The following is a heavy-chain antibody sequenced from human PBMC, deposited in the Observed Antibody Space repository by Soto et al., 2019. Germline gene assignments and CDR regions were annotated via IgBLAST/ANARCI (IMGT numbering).Heavy chain of an antibody. J-gene: IGHJ4*02. CDR2: IIPIFGTA. CDR3: ARDDRCSGGSCYSY. V-gene: IGHV1-69*01. D-gene: IGHD2-15*01. Sequence: QVQLVQSGAEVKKPGSSVKVSCKASGGTFSSYAISWVRQAPGQGLEWMGGIIPIFGTANYAQKFHGRVTITADEDTSTDYMEVSSLRSEDTAVYYCARDDRCSGGSCYSYWGQGTLVTVSS. CDR1: GGTFSSYA.